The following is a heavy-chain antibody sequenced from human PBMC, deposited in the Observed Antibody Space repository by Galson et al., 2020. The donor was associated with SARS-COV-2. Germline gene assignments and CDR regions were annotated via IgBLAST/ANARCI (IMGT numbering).Heavy chain of an antibody. J-gene: IGHJ6*02. D-gene: IGHD3-9*01. CDR3: AGDPRRLRYFDWLLSEGMDV. Sequence: ASVKVSCKASGYTFTSYAMNWVRQAPGQGLEWMGWINTNTGNPTYAQGFTGRFVFSLDTSVSTAYLQISSLKAEDTAVYYCAGDPRRLRYFDWLLSEGMDVWGQGTTVTVSS. V-gene: IGHV7-4-1*02. CDR1: GYTFTSYA. CDR2: INTNTGNP.